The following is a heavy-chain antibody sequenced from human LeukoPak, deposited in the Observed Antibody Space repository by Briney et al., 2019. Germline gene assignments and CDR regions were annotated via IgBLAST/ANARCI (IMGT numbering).Heavy chain of an antibody. CDR2: IRYDENVK. CDR3: AKGSRSVEIPAGPSDY. D-gene: IGHD2-2*01. V-gene: IGHV3-30*02. J-gene: IGHJ4*02. Sequence: GGSLRLSCAASGFTFNSYGMHWVRQAPGKGLEWVAFIRYDENVKNYAESVKGRFTVSRDNSRNTLYLQMNSLRAEDTAVYFCAKGSRSVEIPAGPSDYWGQGTLVTVSS. CDR1: GFTFNSYG.